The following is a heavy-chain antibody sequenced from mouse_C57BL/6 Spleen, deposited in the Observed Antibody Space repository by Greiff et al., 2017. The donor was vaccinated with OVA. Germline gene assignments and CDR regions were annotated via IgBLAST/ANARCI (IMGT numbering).Heavy chain of an antibody. V-gene: IGHV1-62-2*01. CDR3: ARHEGGSPLFDY. CDR2: FYPGSGSI. D-gene: IGHD1-1*01. CDR1: GYTFTEYT. Sequence: VMLVESGAELVKPGASVKLSCKASGYTFTEYTIHWVKQRSGQGLEWIGWFYPGSGSIKYNEKFKDKATLTADKSSSTVYMELSRLTSEDSAVYFCARHEGGSPLFDYWGQGTTLTVSS. J-gene: IGHJ2*01.